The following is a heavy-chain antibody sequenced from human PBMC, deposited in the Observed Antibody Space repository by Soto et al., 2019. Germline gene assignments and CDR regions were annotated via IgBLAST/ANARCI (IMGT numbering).Heavy chain of an antibody. CDR2: IDHGGST. V-gene: IGHV4-34*01. J-gene: IGHJ6*02. D-gene: IGHD5-18*01. Sequence: TLSLTCAVYGGSFSGYYWSWIRQPPGKGLEWSGEIDHGGSTNYNPSLESRCTISFDTSRSQCSLKLKSVTAAATAVYFCARVGGYSYHLYGMDVWGQGTTVTVSS. CDR1: GGSFSGYY. CDR3: ARVGGYSYHLYGMDV.